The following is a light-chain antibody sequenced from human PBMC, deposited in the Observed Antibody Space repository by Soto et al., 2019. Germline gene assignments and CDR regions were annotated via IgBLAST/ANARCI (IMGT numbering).Light chain of an antibody. CDR1: QSISSH. J-gene: IGKJ4*01. CDR2: DVS. V-gene: IGKV3-11*01. CDR3: QQRPNWPLT. Sequence: EIVLTQSPATLSLSPGERGTLSCRASQSISSHLAWYQQKPGQAPRLLMYDVSNRATDIPARFSGSGSGTDFTLTISSLEPEDFAVYYCQQRPNWPLTFGGGTKVEIK.